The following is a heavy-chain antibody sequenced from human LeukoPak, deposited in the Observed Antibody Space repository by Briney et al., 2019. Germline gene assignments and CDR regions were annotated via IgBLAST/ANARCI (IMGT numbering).Heavy chain of an antibody. CDR3: ARYRQQQSISGRYYYYYYMDV. Sequence: GGSLRLSCAASGFTFSSYSMNWVRQAPGKGLEWVSSISSSSSYIYYADSVKGRFTISRDNAKNSLYLQMNSLRAEDTAVYYCARYRQQQSISGRYYYYYYMDVWGKGTTVTISS. CDR1: GFTFSSYS. V-gene: IGHV3-21*01. CDR2: ISSSSSYI. D-gene: IGHD6-13*01. J-gene: IGHJ6*03.